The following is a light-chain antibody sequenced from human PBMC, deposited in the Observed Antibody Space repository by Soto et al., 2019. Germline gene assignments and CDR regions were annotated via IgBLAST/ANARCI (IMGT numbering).Light chain of an antibody. Sequence: EIVLTQSPGTLSLSPGERATLSCRASQTVTSSYLAWYQQKPGQAPRLLIYGASTRATGSPDRFRGSGSGTDFTLTISRLEPEDFAVYYCQQYGSSPQLTFGPGTKVDIK. V-gene: IGKV3-20*01. CDR1: QTVTSSY. CDR2: GAS. CDR3: QQYGSSPQLT. J-gene: IGKJ3*01.